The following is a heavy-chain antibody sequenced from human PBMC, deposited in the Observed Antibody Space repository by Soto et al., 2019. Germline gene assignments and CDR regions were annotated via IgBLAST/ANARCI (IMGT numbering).Heavy chain of an antibody. D-gene: IGHD4-17*01. CDR1: GDSVSSNSAA. Sequence: SQTLSLTCAISGDSVSSNSAAWNWIRLSPSRGLEWLGRTYYRSKWYNEYAVSVKSRIAINPDTSRNQFSLQLNSVSPEDTAVYYCAREATMTTVTPDAFDIWGQGTMVPVSS. CDR3: AREATMTTVTPDAFDI. V-gene: IGHV6-1*01. J-gene: IGHJ3*02. CDR2: TYYRSKWYN.